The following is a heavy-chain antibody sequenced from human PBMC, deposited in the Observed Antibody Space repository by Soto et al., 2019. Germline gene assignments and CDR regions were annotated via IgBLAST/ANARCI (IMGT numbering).Heavy chain of an antibody. D-gene: IGHD1-1*01. CDR1: GCTFTRYA. Sequence: EXSVKVSCKASGCTFTRYAMHWVRQAPGQRVEWMGWTNXGNGNXKYSKKFQARXXITGDKSXXTAYMELSSLRSQDTAVHYCARSPGGPMTTGDYWGQGTLVTVSS. CDR2: TNXGNGNX. CDR3: ARSPGGPMTTGDY. J-gene: IGHJ4*02. V-gene: IGHV1-3*01.